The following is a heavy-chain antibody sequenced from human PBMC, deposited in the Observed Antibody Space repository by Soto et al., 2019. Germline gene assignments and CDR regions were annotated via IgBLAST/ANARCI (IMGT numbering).Heavy chain of an antibody. CDR2: IYASCST. V-gene: IGHV4-4*07. J-gene: IGHJ4*02. Sequence: SETLSLTCTVSGDSISGYYWSWIRQPAGKGLEWIGRIYASCSTISNPSLRSRVALSVDTSKNQFSLKLNSVTAADTAMYYCARSGYSSGWYTAFDSWSQGTLPTVS. CDR1: GDSISGYY. CDR3: ARSGYSSGWYTAFDS. D-gene: IGHD6-19*01.